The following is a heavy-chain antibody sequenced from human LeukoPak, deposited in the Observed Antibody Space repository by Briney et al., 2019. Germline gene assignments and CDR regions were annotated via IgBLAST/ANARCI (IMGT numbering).Heavy chain of an antibody. Sequence: ASVKVSCKASGYTFTSYGISWVRQAPGQGLEWMGWISAYNGNTNYAQKLQGRVTMTTDTSISTAYMELSRLRSDDTAVYYCARDRVGATGIDYWGQGTLVTVSS. CDR2: ISAYNGNT. CDR1: GYTFTSYG. D-gene: IGHD1-26*01. J-gene: IGHJ4*02. CDR3: ARDRVGATGIDY. V-gene: IGHV1-18*01.